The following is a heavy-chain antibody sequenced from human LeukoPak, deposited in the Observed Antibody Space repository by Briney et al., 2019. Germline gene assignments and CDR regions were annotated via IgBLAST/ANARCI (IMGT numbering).Heavy chain of an antibody. V-gene: IGHV3-15*01. CDR2: IKSKTDGGTT. CDR3: TTARQWEYWFDP. Sequence: EGSLRLSCAASGFTFSNAWMSWVRQAPGKGLEWVGRIKSKTDGGTTDYAAPVKGRFTISRDDSKNTLYLQMNSLKTEDTAVYYCTTARQWEYWFDPWGQGTLVTVSS. D-gene: IGHD1-26*01. J-gene: IGHJ5*02. CDR1: GFTFSNAW.